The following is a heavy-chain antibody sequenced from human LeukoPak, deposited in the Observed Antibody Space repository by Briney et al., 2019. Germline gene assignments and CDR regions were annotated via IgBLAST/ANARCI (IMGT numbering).Heavy chain of an antibody. CDR3: AHGSAQYYEY. CDR2: IRSQTAGGTT. J-gene: IGHJ1*01. CDR1: GLTLSNVW. D-gene: IGHD2-15*01. Sequence: GRSLRLSCAVSGLTLSNVWMNWVRQAPGKGLEWVGRIRSQTAGGTTDFAAPVKGRFSISRDDSKNSLYLQMNSLTSEDTAVYYCAHGSAQYYEYWGQGTLVTVSS. V-gene: IGHV3-15*07.